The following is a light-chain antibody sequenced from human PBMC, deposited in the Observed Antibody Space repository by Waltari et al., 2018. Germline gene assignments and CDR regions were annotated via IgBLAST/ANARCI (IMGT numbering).Light chain of an antibody. Sequence: QSVLTQPPSVSGAPGQRVTISCTGSGSNLGAGYAVHWYQQLPRAAPKLLIYGSTSRPLGVPARFFGSTSGASASLAIIGLQAEDEADYYCQSYDTSLSVVFGGGTKLTVL. V-gene: IGLV1-40*01. CDR3: QSYDTSLSVV. J-gene: IGLJ3*02. CDR2: GST. CDR1: GSNLGAGYA.